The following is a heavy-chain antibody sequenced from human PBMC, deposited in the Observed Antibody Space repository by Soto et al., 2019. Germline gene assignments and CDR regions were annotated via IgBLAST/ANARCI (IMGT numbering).Heavy chain of an antibody. V-gene: IGHV3-30*19. CDR2: ISKDGLDR. CDR1: GFTFSDFG. J-gene: IGHJ4*02. CDR3: ASPREGQWLVFDH. Sequence: QVQLVTSGGGVVRTEGSLRLSCVVTGFTFSDFGMHWVRQSPGEGLAWVASISKDGLDRYYSESVKGRFTISRDDYKNTVFLQMNSLKVEDTAAYFCASPREGQWLVFDHWGQRTLVTVSA. D-gene: IGHD6-19*01.